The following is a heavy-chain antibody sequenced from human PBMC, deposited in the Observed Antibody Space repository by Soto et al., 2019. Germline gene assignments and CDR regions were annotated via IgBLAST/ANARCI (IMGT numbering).Heavy chain of an antibody. CDR1: GYSFTNYG. CDR2: ISAYNGDT. V-gene: IGHV1-18*01. Sequence: QDQLVQSGGEVKKPGASVKVSCKASGYSFTNYGITWVRQAPGQGVEWMGWISAYNGDTNYAQKLQGRVTMTTAASPSTAYLELRSLRSGDTAVYYCARDRGVAPPVAGHTHYYYYMDVWGKGTTVTVSS. CDR3: ARDRGVAPPVAGHTHYYYYMDV. D-gene: IGHD6-19*01. J-gene: IGHJ6*03.